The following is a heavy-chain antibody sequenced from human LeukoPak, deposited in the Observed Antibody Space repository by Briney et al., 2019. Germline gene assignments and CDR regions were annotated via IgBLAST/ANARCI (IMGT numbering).Heavy chain of an antibody. V-gene: IGHV1-3*01. Sequence: ASVKVSCKASGFTFTSSAIHWMRQAPGQRLEWMGWINGGNGNTKFSQNFQGRVTITRDTSASTAYMELSSLRSEDTAMYYCAREKGFRMGFDIWGQGTMVTVSP. CDR2: INGGNGNT. D-gene: IGHD1-14*01. J-gene: IGHJ3*02. CDR1: GFTFTSSA. CDR3: AREKGFRMGFDI.